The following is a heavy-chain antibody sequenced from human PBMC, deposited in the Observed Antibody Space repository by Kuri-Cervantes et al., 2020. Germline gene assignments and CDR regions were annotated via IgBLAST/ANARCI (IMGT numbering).Heavy chain of an antibody. V-gene: IGHV3-7*03. J-gene: IGHJ4*02. CDR3: ARGRGAAIDY. CDR2: IKEDGSQQ. D-gene: IGHD2-15*01. CDR1: GFTFTHYW. Sequence: GESLKISCAASGFTFTHYWMNWVRQAPGKGLEWVANIKEDGSQQNYVDSVRGRFTTSRDNAKNSLYLQMNSLRVEDTAVYYCARGRGAAIDYWGQGTLVTVSS.